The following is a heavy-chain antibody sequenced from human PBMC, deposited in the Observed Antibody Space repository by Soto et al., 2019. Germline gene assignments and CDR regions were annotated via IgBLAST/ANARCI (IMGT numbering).Heavy chain of an antibody. CDR1: GGSISSGGYY. Sequence: QVQLQESGPGLVKPSQTLSLTCTVSGGSISSGGYYWSWIRQHPGKGLEWIGYIYYSGSTYYNPSLKSRVTMSVDSSKNQFCLKLSSVTAADTAVYYCARVTESFYYYDSSGNLPPRPYYFGYWGQGTLVTVSS. J-gene: IGHJ4*02. CDR2: IYYSGST. V-gene: IGHV4-31*03. CDR3: ARVTESFYYYDSSGNLPPRPYYFGY. D-gene: IGHD3-22*01.